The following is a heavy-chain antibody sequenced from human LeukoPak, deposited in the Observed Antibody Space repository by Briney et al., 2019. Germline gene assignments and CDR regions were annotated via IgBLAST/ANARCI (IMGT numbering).Heavy chain of an antibody. V-gene: IGHV3-11*04. J-gene: IGHJ4*02. CDR1: GFTFSDYY. Sequence: GGSLRLSCAASGFTFSDYYMSWIRQAPGKGLEWVSYISSSGSTIYYADSVKGRFTISRDNAENSLYLQMNSLRAEDTAVYYCAREGDYSNYIDRNYYFDYWGQGTLVTVSS. D-gene: IGHD4-11*01. CDR3: AREGDYSNYIDRNYYFDY. CDR2: ISSSGSTI.